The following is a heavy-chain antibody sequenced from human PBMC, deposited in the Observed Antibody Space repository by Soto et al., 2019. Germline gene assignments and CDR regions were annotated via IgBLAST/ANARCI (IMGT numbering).Heavy chain of an antibody. D-gene: IGHD4-17*01. Sequence: EVQLVESGGGLVQPGRSLRLSCAASGFTFDDYAMHWVRQAPGKGLEWVSGISWNSGSIGYADSVKGRFTISRDNAKNSLYLQMNSLRAEDTALYYCAKVDRSYGVNYYYYGMDVWGQGTTVTVSS. CDR3: AKVDRSYGVNYYYYGMDV. CDR2: ISWNSGSI. CDR1: GFTFDDYA. V-gene: IGHV3-9*01. J-gene: IGHJ6*02.